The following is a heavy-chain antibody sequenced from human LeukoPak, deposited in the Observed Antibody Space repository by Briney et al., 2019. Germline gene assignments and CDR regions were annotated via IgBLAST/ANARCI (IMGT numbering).Heavy chain of an antibody. CDR2: INHSGST. D-gene: IGHD4-23*01. CDR1: GDSMSSNNW. V-gene: IGHV4-4*02. Sequence: PSETLSLTCDVSGDSMSSNNWWSWVRQPPGKGLEWIGEINHSGSTNYNPSLKSRVTISVDTSKNQFSLKLSSVTAADTAVYYCARGLRGRWKPLRITDYWGQGTLVTVSS. J-gene: IGHJ4*02. CDR3: ARGLRGRWKPLRITDY.